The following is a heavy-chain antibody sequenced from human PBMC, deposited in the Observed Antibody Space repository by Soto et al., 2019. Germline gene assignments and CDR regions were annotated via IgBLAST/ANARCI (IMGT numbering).Heavy chain of an antibody. CDR1: GYSLTELS. Sequence: ASVKVSCKVSGYSLTELSIHWVRQAPGKGLEWTGGFDPKDGKVVYAQPFAARVTMTEDTATDTVYMELESLTSEDTGVYHCATVRGVGRYWFDTWGPGILVTVSS. D-gene: IGHD2-8*02. CDR2: FDPKDGKV. J-gene: IGHJ5*02. CDR3: ATVRGVGRYWFDT. V-gene: IGHV1-24*01.